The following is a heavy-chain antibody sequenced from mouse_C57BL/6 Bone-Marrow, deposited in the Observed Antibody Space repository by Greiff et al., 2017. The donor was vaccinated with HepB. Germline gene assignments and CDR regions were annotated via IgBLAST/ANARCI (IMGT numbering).Heavy chain of an antibody. D-gene: IGHD2-3*01. CDR1: GYTFTDHT. V-gene: IGHV1-78*01. Sequence: VKLMESDAELVKPGASVKISCKVSGYTFTDHTIHWMKQRPEQGLEWIGYIYPRDGSTKYNEKFKGKATLTADKSSSTAYMQLNSLTSEDSAVYFCARRGWLLEWFAYWGQGTLVTVSA. J-gene: IGHJ3*01. CDR2: IYPRDGST. CDR3: ARRGWLLEWFAY.